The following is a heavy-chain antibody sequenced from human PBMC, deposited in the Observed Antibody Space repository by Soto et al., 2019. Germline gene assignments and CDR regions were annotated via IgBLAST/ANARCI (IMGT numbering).Heavy chain of an antibody. CDR3: ARRVGYSYGEYFDY. V-gene: IGHV4-39*01. J-gene: IGHJ4*02. CDR2: IYYSGST. CDR1: GGSISSSSYY. D-gene: IGHD5-18*01. Sequence: SQTLSLTCTVSGGSISSSSYYWGWIRQPPGKGLEWIGSIYYSGSTYYNPSLKSRVTISVDTSKNQCSLKLSSVTAADTPVYYCARRVGYSYGEYFDYWGQGTLVTLSS.